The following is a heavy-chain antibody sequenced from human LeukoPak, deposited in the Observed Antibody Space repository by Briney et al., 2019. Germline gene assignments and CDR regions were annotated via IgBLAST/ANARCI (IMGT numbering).Heavy chain of an antibody. CDR2: ISAYNGNT. D-gene: IGHD2-21*01. CDR1: GYTFTSYG. Sequence: GASVKVSCKASGYTFTSYGISWVRQAPGQGLEWMGWISAYNGNTNYAQKLQGRVTMTTDTSTSTAYMELRSPRSDDTAVYYCARKGGRVRPYSYYFDYWGQGTLVTVSS. V-gene: IGHV1-18*01. J-gene: IGHJ4*02. CDR3: ARKGGRVRPYSYYFDY.